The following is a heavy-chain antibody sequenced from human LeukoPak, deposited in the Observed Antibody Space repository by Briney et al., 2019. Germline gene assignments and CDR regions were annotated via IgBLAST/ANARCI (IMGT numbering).Heavy chain of an antibody. CDR1: GGSISSYY. V-gene: IGHV4-59*08. CDR2: IYYSGST. J-gene: IGHJ4*02. CDR3: ARSGLVLSGGGVDY. Sequence: PSETLSLTCTVSGGSISSYYWSWIWQPPGKGLEWIGYIYYSGSTNYNPSLKSRVTISVDTSKNQFSLKLSSVTAADTAVYYCARSGLVLSGGGVDYWGQGTLVTVSS. D-gene: IGHD6-19*01.